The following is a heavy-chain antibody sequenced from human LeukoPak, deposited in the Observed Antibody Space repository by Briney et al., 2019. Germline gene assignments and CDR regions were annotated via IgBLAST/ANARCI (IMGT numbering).Heavy chain of an antibody. Sequence: PGGSLRLSCAASGFTFSSYAMSWVRQAPGKGLEWVSAISGSGGSTYYADSVKGRFTISRDNAKNSLYLQMNSLRAEDTAVYYCARERVYPEWLAYYYYYGMDVWGQGTTVTVSS. J-gene: IGHJ6*02. CDR1: GFTFSSYA. V-gene: IGHV3-23*01. CDR3: ARERVYPEWLAYYYYYGMDV. D-gene: IGHD6-19*01. CDR2: ISGSGGST.